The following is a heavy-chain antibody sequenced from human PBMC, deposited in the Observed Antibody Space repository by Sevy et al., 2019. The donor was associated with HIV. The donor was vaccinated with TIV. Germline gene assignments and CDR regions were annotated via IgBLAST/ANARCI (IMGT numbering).Heavy chain of an antibody. V-gene: IGHV3-30*18. D-gene: IGHD6-19*01. Sequence: GGSLRLSCATSGFIFSNYAMHWVRQAPGTGLEWVAGISSDGNDIYYADSLKGRFTISRDISKNTLFLQMNTLRAEDSAVYYCAKDTSRHTSGWYLKYFDSWGQGTLVTVSS. J-gene: IGHJ4*02. CDR3: AKDTSRHTSGWYLKYFDS. CDR2: ISSDGNDI. CDR1: GFIFSNYA.